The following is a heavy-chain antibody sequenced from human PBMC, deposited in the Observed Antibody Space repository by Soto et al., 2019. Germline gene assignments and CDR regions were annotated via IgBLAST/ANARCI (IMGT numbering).Heavy chain of an antibody. Sequence: QVQVVESGGGVVQPGRSLRLSCAASGFTFSSFGMHWVRQAPGKGLEWVSLIWYDGSKKSYGDSVKGRFTISRDNSRNTVYVQMNSLRADDTAVYYCARDASYYSLWRGYYPSRDGMDVWGQGTTVTVSS. CDR1: GFTFSSFG. CDR3: ARDASYYSLWRGYYPSRDGMDV. V-gene: IGHV3-33*01. J-gene: IGHJ6*02. D-gene: IGHD3-3*01. CDR2: IWYDGSKK.